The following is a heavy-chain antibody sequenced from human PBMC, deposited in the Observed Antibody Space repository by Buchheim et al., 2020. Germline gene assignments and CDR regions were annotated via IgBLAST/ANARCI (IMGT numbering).Heavy chain of an antibody. CDR1: GFTFSSYE. CDR2: ISSSGTAI. J-gene: IGHJ4*02. Sequence: EVQLVDSGGDLVQPGGSLRLSCAASGFTFSSYEMNWVRQAPGKGLEWVSYISSSGTAIYYADSVKGRFTIPRDNAKNSLYLQMNSLRAEDTAVYYCARDGVGAAPWDYWGQGTL. V-gene: IGHV3-48*03. D-gene: IGHD1-26*01. CDR3: ARDGVGAAPWDY.